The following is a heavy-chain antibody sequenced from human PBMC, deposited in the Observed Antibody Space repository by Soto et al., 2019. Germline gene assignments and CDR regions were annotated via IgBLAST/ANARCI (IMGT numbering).Heavy chain of an antibody. CDR1: GGSISSSSYY. J-gene: IGHJ4*02. CDR2: IYYSGST. V-gene: IGHV4-39*06. CDR3: ATSYGNAWYTY. D-gene: IGHD6-13*01. Sequence: PSETLSLTCTVSGGSISSSSYYWGWIRQPPEKGLEWIGSIYYSGSTYYNPSLKSRLTISVDTSKNQFTLKLTSVTAEDTAVYYCATSYGNAWYTYWGQGTQVTVSS.